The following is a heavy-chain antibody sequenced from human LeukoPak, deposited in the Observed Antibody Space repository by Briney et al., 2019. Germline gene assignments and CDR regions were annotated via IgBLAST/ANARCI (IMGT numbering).Heavy chain of an antibody. CDR2: IWYDGSNK. D-gene: IGHD7-27*01. CDR1: GFTFSSYG. CDR3: ARQSGLTGPYYYYGMDV. J-gene: IGHJ6*02. V-gene: IGHV3-33*01. Sequence: GGSLRLSCAASGFTFSSYGMHWVRQAPGKGLEWVAVIWYDGSNKYYADSVKGRFTIFRDNSKNTLYLQMNSLRAEDTAVYYCARQSGLTGPYYYYGMDVWGQGTTVTVSS.